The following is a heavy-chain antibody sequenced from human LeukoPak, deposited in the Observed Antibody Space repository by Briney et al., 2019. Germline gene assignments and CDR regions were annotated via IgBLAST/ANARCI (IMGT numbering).Heavy chain of an antibody. CDR2: TRDKARRYMT. J-gene: IGHJ3*02. D-gene: IGHD3-16*01. Sequence: PGGSLRLSCAASGVTLSDHHMDWVRQAPGKGLEWVGRTRDKARRYMTEYAASVKGRFTFSRDDSQNSLYLQMNSLETEDTAVYYCARDGGEGDNSAFDIWGQGTVVTVSS. CDR1: GVTLSDHH. V-gene: IGHV3-72*01. CDR3: ARDGGEGDNSAFDI.